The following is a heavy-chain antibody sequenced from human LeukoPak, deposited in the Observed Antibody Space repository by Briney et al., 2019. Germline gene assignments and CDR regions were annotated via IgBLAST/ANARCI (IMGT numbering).Heavy chain of an antibody. V-gene: IGHV3-64*01. J-gene: IGHJ3*02. CDR2: ISSKGGST. CDR3: ATGPGGAFDI. D-gene: IGHD3-16*01. Sequence: GRTLRLSCAASGFTFSSYAMHWVRQAPGKGLEYVSAISSKGGSTYYANSVKGRFTISGDNSKNTLYLQMGSLRAEDMAVYYCATGPGGAFDIWGQGTMVTVSS. CDR1: GFTFSSYA.